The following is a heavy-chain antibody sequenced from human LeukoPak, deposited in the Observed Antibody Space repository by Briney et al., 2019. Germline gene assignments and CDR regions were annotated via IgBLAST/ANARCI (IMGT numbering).Heavy chain of an antibody. CDR1: GGSLSSGDYY. Sequence: SETLSLTCTVSGGSLSSGDYYWSWIRQPPGKGLEWIGYIYYSGSTYYNPSLKSRVTISVDTSKNQFSLKLSSVTAADTAVYYCARGWRDYYDSSGYSNWGQGTLVTVSS. CDR3: ARGWRDYYDSSGYSN. J-gene: IGHJ4*02. CDR2: IYYSGST. V-gene: IGHV4-30-4*01. D-gene: IGHD3-22*01.